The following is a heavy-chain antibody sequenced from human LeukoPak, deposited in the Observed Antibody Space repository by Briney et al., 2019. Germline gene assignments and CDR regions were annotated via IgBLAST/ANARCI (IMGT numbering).Heavy chain of an antibody. CDR3: ARDQQSYGPDAFDI. D-gene: IGHD4-17*01. CDR2: IWYDGSNK. Sequence: GGSLRPSCAASGFTFSSYGMHWVRQAPGKGLEWVAVIWYDGSNKYYADSVKGRFTISSDNSKNTLYLQMNSLRAEDTAVYYCARDQQSYGPDAFDIWGQGTMVTVSS. CDR1: GFTFSSYG. J-gene: IGHJ3*02. V-gene: IGHV3-33*01.